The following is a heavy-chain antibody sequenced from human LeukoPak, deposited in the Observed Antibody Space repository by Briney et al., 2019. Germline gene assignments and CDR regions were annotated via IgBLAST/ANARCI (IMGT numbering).Heavy chain of an antibody. CDR1: GYTFSNYG. Sequence: GASVTVSCKTSGYTFSNYGISWVRQAPGRGLEWMGWITAYNGNRLYAQRFQGRITLTTDTSTGTSYMELRSLEYDDTAIYYCARDNDKVVDHWGQGTLVTVSS. J-gene: IGHJ4*01. CDR2: ITAYNGNR. D-gene: IGHD1-1*01. CDR3: ARDNDKVVDH. V-gene: IGHV1-18*01.